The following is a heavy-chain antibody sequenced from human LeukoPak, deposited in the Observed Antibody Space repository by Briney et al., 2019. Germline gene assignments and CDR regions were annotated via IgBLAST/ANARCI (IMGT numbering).Heavy chain of an antibody. Sequence: PSETLSLTCAVYGGSFSGYYWSWIRQPPGKGLEWIGEINHSGSTNYNPSLKSRVTISVDTSKNQFSLKLSSVTAADTAVYYCARVGLGEAGPNWFDPWGQGTLVTVSS. CDR1: GGSFSGYY. CDR2: INHSGST. CDR3: ARVGLGEAGPNWFDP. V-gene: IGHV4-34*01. D-gene: IGHD3-10*01. J-gene: IGHJ5*02.